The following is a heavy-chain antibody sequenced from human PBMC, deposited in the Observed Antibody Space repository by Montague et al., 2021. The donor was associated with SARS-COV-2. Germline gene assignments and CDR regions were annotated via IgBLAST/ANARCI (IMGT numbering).Heavy chain of an antibody. V-gene: IGHV4-39*02. CDR3: AKEREVVRAARTLVAFDL. J-gene: IGHJ3*01. CDR1: GGSISGSSYY. Sequence: SETLSLTCTVSGGSISGSSYYWGWIRQPPGKGLEWIGSIYYSGSTYYNPSLKSRVTISVDTSKNQFTLKLTSVTAADTAMYYCAKEREVVRAARTLVAFDLWGQGTMVTVSS. D-gene: IGHD2-2*01. CDR2: IYYSGST.